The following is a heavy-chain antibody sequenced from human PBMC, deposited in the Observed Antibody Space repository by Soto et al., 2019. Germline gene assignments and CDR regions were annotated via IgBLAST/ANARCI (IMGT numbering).Heavy chain of an antibody. CDR3: ARDGYYYDSSGY. Sequence: GGSLRLSXAASGFTFSSYSMNWVCQAPGKGLEWVSSISSSSSYIYYADSVKGRFTISRDNAKNSLYLQMNSLRAEDTAVYYCARDGYYYDSSGYWGQGTLVTVSS. D-gene: IGHD3-22*01. CDR2: ISSSSSYI. J-gene: IGHJ4*02. V-gene: IGHV3-21*01. CDR1: GFTFSSYS.